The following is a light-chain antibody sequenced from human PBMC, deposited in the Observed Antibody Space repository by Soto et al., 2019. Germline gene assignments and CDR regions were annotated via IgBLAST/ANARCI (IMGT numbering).Light chain of an antibody. CDR3: QQRSNWPPVT. J-gene: IGKJ4*01. V-gene: IGKV3-15*01. CDR2: GAS. Sequence: EIVMTQSPATLSVSPGERATLSCRASESVSSNLAWYQQKPGQAPRLLIYGASTRATGIPARISGSGSGTEFTLTISSLQSEDFGVYYCQQRSNWPPVTFGGGTKVEIK. CDR1: ESVSSN.